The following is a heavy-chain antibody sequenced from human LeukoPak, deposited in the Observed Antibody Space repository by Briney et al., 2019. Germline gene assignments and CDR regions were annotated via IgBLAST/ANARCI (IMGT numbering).Heavy chain of an antibody. CDR2: INPNSCDT. CDR1: GYTLTGYY. CDR3: AKVGGSGSSGYSYMDV. J-gene: IGHJ6*03. Sequence: ASVTVSCKASGYTLTGYYMHWVRQAPGQGLEWVGWINPNSCDTKYVQKFRGRVNNTSDTSINTLYIEVTTLTSDHTPVYYCAKVGGSGSSGYSYMDVWGKGTTVTVSS. V-gene: IGHV1-2*02. D-gene: IGHD3-10*01.